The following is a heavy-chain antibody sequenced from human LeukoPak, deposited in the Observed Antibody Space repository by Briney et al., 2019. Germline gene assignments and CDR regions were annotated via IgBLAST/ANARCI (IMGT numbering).Heavy chain of an antibody. CDR2: ISAYHGNT. CDR3: ARDLRRAYYDSSGYYSDFDY. CDR1: GYTFTSYG. D-gene: IGHD3-22*01. J-gene: IGHJ4*02. V-gene: IGHV1-18*01. Sequence: ASVKVSCKASGYTFTSYGISWVRQAPGPGLEWMGWISAYHGNTNYAQKLQGRVTMTTDTSTSTAYMELRSLRSDDTAVYYCARDLRRAYYDSSGYYSDFDYWGQGTLVTVSS.